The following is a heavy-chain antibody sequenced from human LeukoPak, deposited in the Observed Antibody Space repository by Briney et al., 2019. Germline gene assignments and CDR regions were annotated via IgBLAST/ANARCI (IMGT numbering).Heavy chain of an antibody. CDR1: GFTLSGSA. CDR2: IRSKANSYAT. V-gene: IGHV3-73*01. Sequence: HSGGSLRLSCAASGFTLSGSALPWFRRAPGKGLEWVGRIRSKANSYATAYAASVKGRFTISRDDSKNTAYLQMNSLKTEDTAVYYCTTFYYYDSPDAFDIWGQGTMVTVSS. CDR3: TTFYYYDSPDAFDI. D-gene: IGHD3-22*01. J-gene: IGHJ3*02.